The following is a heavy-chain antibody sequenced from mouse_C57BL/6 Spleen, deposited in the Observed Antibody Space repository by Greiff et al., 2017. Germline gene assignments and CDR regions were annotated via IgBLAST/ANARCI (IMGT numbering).Heavy chain of an antibody. Sequence: EVQVVESGGGLVKPGGSLKLSCAASGFTFSDYGMHWVRQAPEQGLEWVAYISSGSSTIYYADTVKGRFTISRDNAKNTLFLQMTSLRSEDTAMYYCARAYSFAYWGQGTLVTVSA. CDR3: ARAYSFAY. CDR1: GFTFSDYG. CDR2: ISSGSSTI. D-gene: IGHD2-10*01. V-gene: IGHV5-17*01. J-gene: IGHJ3*01.